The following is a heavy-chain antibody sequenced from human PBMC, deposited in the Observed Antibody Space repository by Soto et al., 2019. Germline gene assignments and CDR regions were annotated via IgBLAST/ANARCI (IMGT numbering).Heavy chain of an antibody. V-gene: IGHV3-33*01. CDR3: ARDPSYCSGGSCLAFDY. Sequence: QVQLVESGGGVVQPGRSLRLSCAASGFTFSSYGMHWVRQAPGKGLEWGAVIWYDGSNKYYADSVKGRFTISRDNSQNTLYLQMNSLRAEDTAVYYCARDPSYCSGGSCLAFDYWGQGTLVTVSS. D-gene: IGHD2-15*01. CDR2: IWYDGSNK. CDR1: GFTFSSYG. J-gene: IGHJ4*02.